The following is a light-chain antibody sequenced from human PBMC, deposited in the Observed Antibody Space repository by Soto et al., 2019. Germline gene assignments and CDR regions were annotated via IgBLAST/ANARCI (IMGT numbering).Light chain of an antibody. V-gene: IGKV3D-15*01. J-gene: IGKJ1*01. Sequence: EIVMTQSPATLSVSPGERATLSCRASQSVSSNLAWYQQKPGQAPRLLIYGASTRAPGIPDRFSGSGSGTDFTLTVSRLEPEDFAVYYCQQYNNWLRRTFGQGTKVDIK. CDR2: GAS. CDR1: QSVSSN. CDR3: QQYNNWLRRT.